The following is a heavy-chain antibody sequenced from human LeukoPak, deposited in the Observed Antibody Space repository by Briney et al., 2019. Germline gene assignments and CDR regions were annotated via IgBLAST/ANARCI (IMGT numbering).Heavy chain of an antibody. V-gene: IGHV4-34*01. Sequence: SETLSLTCAVYGGSFSGYYWSWIRQPPGKGLEWIGEINHSGSTNYNPSLKSRVTISVDTSKNQFPLTLSSVTAAHTAVYYCASGRVRYFDWLFPYFDYWGQGKLVTVSS. D-gene: IGHD3-9*01. CDR3: ASGRVRYFDWLFPYFDY. J-gene: IGHJ4*02. CDR2: INHSGST. CDR1: GGSFSGYY.